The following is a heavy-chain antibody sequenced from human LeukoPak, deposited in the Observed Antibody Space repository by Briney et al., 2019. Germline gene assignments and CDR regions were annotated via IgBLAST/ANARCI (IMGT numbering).Heavy chain of an antibody. CDR1: VCILHTQS. V-gene: IGHV1-69*06. J-gene: IGHJ3*01. CDR2: ITPLSATP. Sequence: SVKVSCKSSVCILHTQSFLWVRQPPGHGLEWVGRITPLSATPSQSQWIQGRITITADISTNTVYLDLSSLRSAGPPIHYCEGDPRGTPVGFDVWGQGTMVTVSS. CDR3: EGDPRGTPVGFDV. D-gene: IGHD6-25*01.